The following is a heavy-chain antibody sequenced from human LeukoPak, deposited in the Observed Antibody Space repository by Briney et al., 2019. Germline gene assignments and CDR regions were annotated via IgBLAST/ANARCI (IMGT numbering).Heavy chain of an antibody. CDR1: GGSISSGSYY. D-gene: IGHD2-15*01. J-gene: IGHJ4*02. CDR2: IYTSGST. V-gene: IGHV4-61*02. CDR3: ARHGHSCYPCPFDY. Sequence: PSQTLSLTCTVSGGSISSGSYYWNWIRQPAGKGLEWIGRIYTSGSTNYNPSLNSRVTISLDTSKNQFSLKLSSVTAADTAVYYCARHGHSCYPCPFDYWGQGTLVTVSS.